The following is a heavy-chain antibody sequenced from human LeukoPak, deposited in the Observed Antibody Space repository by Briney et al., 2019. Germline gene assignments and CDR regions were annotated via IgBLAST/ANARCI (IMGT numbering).Heavy chain of an antibody. D-gene: IGHD2-15*01. CDR2: IIPIFGTA. Sequence: GASVTVSCKASGGTFSSYAISWVRQAPGQGLEWMGGIIPIFGTANYAQKFQGRVTITADESTSTAYMELSSLRSEDTAVYYCARTYCSGGSCYVNWYFDLWGRGTLVTVSS. CDR1: GGTFSSYA. CDR3: ARTYCSGGSCYVNWYFDL. J-gene: IGHJ2*01. V-gene: IGHV1-69*13.